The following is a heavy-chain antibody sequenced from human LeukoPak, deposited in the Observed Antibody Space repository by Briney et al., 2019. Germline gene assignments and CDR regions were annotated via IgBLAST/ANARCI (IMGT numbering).Heavy chain of an antibody. J-gene: IGHJ4*02. Sequence: GGSLRLSCAASGFTFSASYMTWVRQAPGKGLEWLSYISGDSGDTNYADSVKGRFTISRDNSKNTLYLQMNSLRAEDTAVYYCAKDEYSGSYLTTLFDYWGQGTLVTVSS. CDR2: ISGDSGDT. V-gene: IGHV3-11*06. D-gene: IGHD1-26*01. CDR1: GFTFSASY. CDR3: AKDEYSGSYLTTLFDY.